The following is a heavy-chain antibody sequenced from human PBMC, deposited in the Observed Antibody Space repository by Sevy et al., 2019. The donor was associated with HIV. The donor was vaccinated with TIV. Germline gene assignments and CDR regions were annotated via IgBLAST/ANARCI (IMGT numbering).Heavy chain of an antibody. V-gene: IGHV4-59*08. J-gene: IGHJ4*02. CDR2: IYYKGHI. Sequence: SETLSLTCTVSGGAITSLYWNWIRQPPGKGLEWIANIYYKGHINYHPSLKSRVTLSLDTSKNQISLSLSSVTAADTAMYYCAGENAWGRGYSWGQGTLVTVSS. CDR1: GGAITSLY. D-gene: IGHD1-26*01. CDR3: AGENAWGRGYS.